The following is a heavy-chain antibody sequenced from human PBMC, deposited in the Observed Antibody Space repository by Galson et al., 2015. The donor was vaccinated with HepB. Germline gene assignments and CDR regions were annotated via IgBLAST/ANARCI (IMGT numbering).Heavy chain of an antibody. J-gene: IGHJ4*02. CDR3: ARGWGWLQTPSYYFDY. CDR2: IYSGGST. Sequence: SLRLSCAASGFTVSSNYMSWVRQAPGKGLEWVSVIYSGGSTYYADSVKGRFTISRDNSKNTLYLQMNGLRAEDTAVYYCARGWGWLQTPSYYFDYWGQGTLVTVSS. CDR1: GFTVSSNY. D-gene: IGHD5-24*01. V-gene: IGHV3-53*01.